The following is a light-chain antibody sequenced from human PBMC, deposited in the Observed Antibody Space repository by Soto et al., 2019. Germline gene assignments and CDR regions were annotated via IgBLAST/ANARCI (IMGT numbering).Light chain of an antibody. CDR3: CSYAGSYTYV. Sequence: SVLSQPRSVCGSPGQSFTISCTGTISDVGGYNYVSWYQQHPGRAPKVMIYDVSKRPSGVPDRFSGSKSGNTASLTISGLQAEDEADYYCCSYAGSYTYVFGTGTKVTVL. CDR1: ISDVGGYNY. V-gene: IGLV2-11*01. CDR2: DVS. J-gene: IGLJ1*01.